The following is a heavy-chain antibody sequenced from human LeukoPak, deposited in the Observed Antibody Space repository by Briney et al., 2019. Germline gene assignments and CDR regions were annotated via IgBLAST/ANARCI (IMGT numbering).Heavy chain of an antibody. CDR1: DYTFTSYG. D-gene: IGHD2/OR15-2a*01. CDR3: ARDKALTTSYGMDV. V-gene: IGHV1-3*04. J-gene: IGHJ6*02. CDR2: INTDNGNR. Sequence: ASVKVSCKASDYTFTSYGISWVRQAPGQGLEWMGWINTDNGNRKYAQKFQGRVTITSDTSANTVNMELTSLRSEDTAVYFCARDKALTTSYGMDVWGQGTTVTVSS.